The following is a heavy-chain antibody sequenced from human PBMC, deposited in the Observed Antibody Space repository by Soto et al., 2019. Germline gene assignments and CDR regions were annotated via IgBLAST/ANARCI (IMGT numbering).Heavy chain of an antibody. D-gene: IGHD5-18*01. V-gene: IGHV1-69*06. CDR2: IIPIFGTA. J-gene: IGHJ4*02. Sequence: ASVKVSCKASGGTFSSYAISWVRQAPGQGLEWMGGIIPIFGTANYAQKFQGRVTITADKSTSTAYMELSSLRSEDTAVYYCARVPQGYSYGSPKNYYFDYWGQGTLVTVSS. CDR1: GGTFSSYA. CDR3: ARVPQGYSYGSPKNYYFDY.